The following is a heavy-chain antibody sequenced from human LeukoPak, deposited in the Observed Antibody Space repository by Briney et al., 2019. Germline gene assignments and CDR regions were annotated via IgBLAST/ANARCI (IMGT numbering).Heavy chain of an antibody. D-gene: IGHD1-14*01. CDR3: ARAAGWGAFDI. V-gene: IGHV3-11*04. CDR2: ISSSGSTI. Sequence: GGSLRLSCAASGFTCSDYYMSWIRQAPGKGLEWASYISSSGSTIYHADSVKGRFTISRDNAKNSLYLQMNSLGAEDTAVYYCARAAGWGAFDIWGQGTIVTVSS. J-gene: IGHJ3*02. CDR1: GFTCSDYY.